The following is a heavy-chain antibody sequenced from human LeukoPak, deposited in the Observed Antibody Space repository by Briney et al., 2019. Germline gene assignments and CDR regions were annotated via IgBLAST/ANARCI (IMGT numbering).Heavy chain of an antibody. J-gene: IGHJ4*02. Sequence: SVKVSCKASGGTFSSYAISWVRQAPGQGLEWMGRIIPIFGTANYAQKFQGRVTITTDESTSTAYMELSSLRSEDTAVYYCARDHGSGSYYNGDGYWGQGALVTVSS. V-gene: IGHV1-69*05. CDR1: GGTFSSYA. D-gene: IGHD3-10*01. CDR2: IIPIFGTA. CDR3: ARDHGSGSYYNGDGY.